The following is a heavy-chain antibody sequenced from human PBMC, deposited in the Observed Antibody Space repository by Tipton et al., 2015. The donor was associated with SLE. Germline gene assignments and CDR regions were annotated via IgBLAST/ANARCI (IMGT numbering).Heavy chain of an antibody. CDR1: GGSMGTYY. V-gene: IGHV4-59*01. CDR3: ARQRNWDRRGALDV. J-gene: IGHJ3*01. Sequence: LRLSCSVYGGSMGTYYWSWIRQSSERGLEWIGHIYYGGTTNYNPSLESRVIMSVDTSSNQIFLTVESVTAADTGIDYCARQRNWDRRGALDVWGEGTVVTVSS. D-gene: IGHD7-27*01. CDR2: IYYGGTT.